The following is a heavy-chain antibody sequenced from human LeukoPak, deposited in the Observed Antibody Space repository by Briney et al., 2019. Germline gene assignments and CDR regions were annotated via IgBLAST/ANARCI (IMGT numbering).Heavy chain of an antibody. V-gene: IGHV4-34*01. Sequence: SETLSLTCAVYGGSFSGYYWSWIRQPPGKGLEWIGEINHSGSTNYNPSLKSRVTISVDTSKNQFSLKLSSVTAADTAVYYCARGCSSTGCSDYWGQGTLVTVSS. D-gene: IGHD2-2*01. J-gene: IGHJ4*02. CDR1: GGSFSGYY. CDR2: INHSGST. CDR3: ARGCSSTGCSDY.